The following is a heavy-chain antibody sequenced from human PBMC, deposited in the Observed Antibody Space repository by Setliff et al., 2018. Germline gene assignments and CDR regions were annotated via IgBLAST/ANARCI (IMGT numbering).Heavy chain of an antibody. D-gene: IGHD3-3*01. CDR3: ARGNTAKNFWGEESDY. CDR2: INPDDGST. Sequence: ASVKVSCKASGYTFTTYYMHWVRQAPGQGLEWMGVINPDDGSTTYAQKFQGRVKMTRDTSTNTVYMQLNSLRFEDRAVYYCARGNTAKNFWGEESDYWGQGTQVT. V-gene: IGHV1-46*01. J-gene: IGHJ4*02. CDR1: GYTFTTYY.